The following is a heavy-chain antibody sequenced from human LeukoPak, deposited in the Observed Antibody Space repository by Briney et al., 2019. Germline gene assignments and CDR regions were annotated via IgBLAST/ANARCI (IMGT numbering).Heavy chain of an antibody. Sequence: GGSLRLSCAASGFTFSSYSMNWVRQAPGKGLEWVSSISSSSSYIYYADSVKGRFTISRDNAKNSLYLQMSSLRAEDTAVYYCARDLDTAMVTPDYWGQGTLVTVSS. CDR3: ARDLDTAMVTPDY. CDR2: ISSSSSYI. CDR1: GFTFSSYS. J-gene: IGHJ4*02. D-gene: IGHD5-18*01. V-gene: IGHV3-21*01.